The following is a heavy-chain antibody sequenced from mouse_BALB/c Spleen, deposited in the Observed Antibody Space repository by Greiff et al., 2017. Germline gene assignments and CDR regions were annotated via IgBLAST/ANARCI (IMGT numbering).Heavy chain of an antibody. D-gene: IGHD2-4*01. CDR2: IWAGGST. Sequence: QVQLKESGPGLVAPSQSLSITCTVSGFSLTSYGVHWVRQPPGKGLEWLGVIWAGGSTNYNSALMSRLSISKDNSKSQVFLKMNSLQTDDTAMYYGARGGITTGGYAMDYWGQGTSVTVSS. CDR3: ARGGITTGGYAMDY. J-gene: IGHJ4*01. CDR1: GFSLTSYG. V-gene: IGHV2-9*02.